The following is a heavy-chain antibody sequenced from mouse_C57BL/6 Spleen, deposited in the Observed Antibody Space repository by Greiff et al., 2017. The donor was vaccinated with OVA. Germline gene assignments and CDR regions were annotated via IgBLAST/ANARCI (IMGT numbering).Heavy chain of an antibody. J-gene: IGHJ2*01. CDR3: TTHYGSSYDFDY. Sequence: VQLQQSGAELVRPGASVKLSCTASGFNIKDDYMHWVKQRPEQGLEWIGWIDPENGDTEYASKFQGKATITADTSSNTAYLQLSSLTSEDTAVYYCTTHYGSSYDFDYWGQGTTLTVSS. D-gene: IGHD1-1*01. CDR1: GFNIKDDY. CDR2: IDPENGDT. V-gene: IGHV14-4*01.